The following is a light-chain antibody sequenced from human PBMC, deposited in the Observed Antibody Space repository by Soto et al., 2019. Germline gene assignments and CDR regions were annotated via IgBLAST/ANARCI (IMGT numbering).Light chain of an antibody. CDR2: GTS. V-gene: IGKV3-15*01. Sequence: EIVMTQSPATLSVSPGERATLFCRASQSISSNLAWYQQKAGQATRLLIYGTSTRATGIPARFSGSGSGTEFTLTISSLQAEDSAVYYCQQYNNWPPLSFGGGTKVEIK. CDR1: QSISSN. CDR3: QQYNNWPPLS. J-gene: IGKJ4*01.